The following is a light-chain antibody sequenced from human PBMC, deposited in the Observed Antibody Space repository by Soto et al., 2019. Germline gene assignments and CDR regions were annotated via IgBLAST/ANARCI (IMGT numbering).Light chain of an antibody. CDR2: AAS. Sequence: DIQMTQSPSSLYASVGDRVTITCRASQSITSYLNWYKQKPGQAPKLLIYAASSLQSGVPSRFSGSGSGTDFTLTISSLQPEDFAAYYCQQSYSTPRTFGQGTKVEIK. V-gene: IGKV1-39*01. J-gene: IGKJ1*01. CDR3: QQSYSTPRT. CDR1: QSITSY.